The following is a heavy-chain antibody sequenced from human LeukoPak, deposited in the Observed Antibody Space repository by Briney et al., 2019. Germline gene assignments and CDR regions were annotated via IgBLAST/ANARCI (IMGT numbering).Heavy chain of an antibody. CDR3: ASEPPGYGFDP. Sequence: SETLSLTFAVYGGSFSGYYWSWIRQPPGKGLEWIGEINHSGSTNYNPSLKSRVTISVDTSKNQFSLKLSCVTAADTAVYYCASEPPGYGFDPWGQGTLVTVSS. D-gene: IGHD5-12*01. V-gene: IGHV4-34*01. CDR2: INHSGST. J-gene: IGHJ5*02. CDR1: GGSFSGYY.